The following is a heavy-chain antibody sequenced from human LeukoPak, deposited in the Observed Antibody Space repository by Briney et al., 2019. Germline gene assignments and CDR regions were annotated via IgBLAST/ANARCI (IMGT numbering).Heavy chain of an antibody. CDR3: ARAYSSSWYLNWFDP. D-gene: IGHD6-13*01. CDR2: IYYSGST. J-gene: IGHJ5*02. CDR1: GGSISSYY. V-gene: IGHV4-59*08. Sequence: PSETLSLTCTVSGGSISSYYWSWIRQPPEKGLEWIGYIYYSGSTNYNPSLKSRVTMSVDTSKNQFSLKLSSVTAADTAIYYCARAYSSSWYLNWFDPWGQGTLVTVSS.